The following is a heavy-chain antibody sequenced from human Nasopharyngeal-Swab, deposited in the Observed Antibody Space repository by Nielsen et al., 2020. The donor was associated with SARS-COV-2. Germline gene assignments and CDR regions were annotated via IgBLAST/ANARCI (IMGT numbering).Heavy chain of an antibody. D-gene: IGHD2-2*01. J-gene: IGHJ5*02. V-gene: IGHV4-39*07. CDR1: GGSISSSSYY. CDR2: IYYSGST. CDR3: ARYTDCSSTSCYSSWFDP. Sequence: SETLSLTCTVSGGSISSSSYYWGWIRQPPGKGLEWLGSIYYSGSTYYNPSLKSRVTISVDTSKNQFSLKLSSVTAADTAVYYCARYTDCSSTSCYSSWFDPWGQGTLVTVSS.